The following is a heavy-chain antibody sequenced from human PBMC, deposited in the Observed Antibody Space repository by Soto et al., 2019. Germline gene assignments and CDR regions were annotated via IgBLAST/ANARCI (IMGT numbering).Heavy chain of an antibody. CDR1: GFTFSSYG. J-gene: IGHJ6*02. Sequence: GGSLRLSCAASGFTFSSYGMRWVRQAPGKGLEWVAVIWYDGSNKYYADSVKGRFTISRDNSKNTLYLQMNSLRAEDTAVYYCAREYYDFWSEDYYYYYGMDVWGQGTTVTVSS. CDR2: IWYDGSNK. D-gene: IGHD3-3*01. CDR3: AREYYDFWSEDYYYYYGMDV. V-gene: IGHV3-33*01.